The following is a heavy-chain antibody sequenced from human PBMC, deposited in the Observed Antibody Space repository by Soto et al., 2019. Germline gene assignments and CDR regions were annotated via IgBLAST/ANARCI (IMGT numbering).Heavy chain of an antibody. J-gene: IGHJ3*02. Sequence: QLHLVQSGAVVKKPGASVTVSCSASGYPVTAYYMHWVRQAPGRGLEWMGGINPATGAAKYTHSFQGRVTMTRDTTTITCFMKLCGLPPEATAVFYGVRGGGVGVAGSAAFDIWGQGTLVTVSS. CDR2: INPATGAA. CDR3: VRGGGVGVAGSAAFDI. V-gene: IGHV1-2*07. CDR1: GYPVTAYY. D-gene: IGHD3-3*01.